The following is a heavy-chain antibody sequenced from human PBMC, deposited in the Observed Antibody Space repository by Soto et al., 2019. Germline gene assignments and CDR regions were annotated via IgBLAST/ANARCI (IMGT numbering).Heavy chain of an antibody. D-gene: IGHD3-22*01. V-gene: IGHV1-58*01. J-gene: IGHJ4*02. CDR2: IVVGSGNT. CDR1: GFTFTSSA. Sequence: EASVKVSCKASGFTFTSSAVQWVRQARGQRLEWIGWIVVGSGNTNYAQKFQERVTITRDMSTSTAYMELSSLRSEDTAVYYCAAQLHSSGFLYFDYWGQGTLVTVSS. CDR3: AAQLHSSGFLYFDY.